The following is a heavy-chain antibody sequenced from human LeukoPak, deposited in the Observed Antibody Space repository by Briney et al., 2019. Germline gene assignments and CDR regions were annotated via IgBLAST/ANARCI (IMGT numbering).Heavy chain of an antibody. J-gene: IGHJ4*02. CDR2: ISGSGDVQ. D-gene: IGHD4-4*01. V-gene: IGHV3-23*01. Sequence: XSXGXXXPGXGLQWVAXISGSGDVQQYGDSVKGRFTISRDNSKNTLFLQMFSLRAEDTAIYYCAKDQGPDYRPWGSATQFYWGQGTLVTVSS. CDR3: AKDQGPDYRPWGSATQFY.